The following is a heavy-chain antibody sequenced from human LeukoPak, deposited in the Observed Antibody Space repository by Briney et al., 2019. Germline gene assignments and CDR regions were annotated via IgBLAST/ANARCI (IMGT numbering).Heavy chain of an antibody. Sequence: SVKVSCKASGYTFTSYGISWVRQAPGQGLEWMGGIIPIFGTANYAQKFQGRVTITADESTSTAYMELSSLRSEDTAVYYCARDPNPDAFDIWDQGTMVTVSS. J-gene: IGHJ3*02. CDR3: ARDPNPDAFDI. CDR2: IIPIFGTA. V-gene: IGHV1-69*13. CDR1: GYTFTSYG. D-gene: IGHD1-14*01.